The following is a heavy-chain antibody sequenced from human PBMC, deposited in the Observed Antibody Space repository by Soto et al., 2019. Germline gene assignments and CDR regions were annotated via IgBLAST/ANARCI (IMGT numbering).Heavy chain of an antibody. CDR1: GGSFSGYY. CDR3: ARANLLGYCSGGSCYDSGPTPNWFDP. Sequence: QVQLQQWGAGLLKPSETLSLTCAVYGGSFSGYYWSWIRQPPGKGLEWIGEINHSGSTNYNPSLNSRVTISVDTSKNQFSPKLRSVTAADTAVYYGARANLLGYCSGGSCYDSGPTPNWFDPWGQGTLVTVSS. CDR2: INHSGST. V-gene: IGHV4-34*01. J-gene: IGHJ5*02. D-gene: IGHD2-15*01.